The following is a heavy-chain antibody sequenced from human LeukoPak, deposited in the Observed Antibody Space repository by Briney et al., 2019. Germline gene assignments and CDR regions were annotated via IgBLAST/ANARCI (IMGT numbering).Heavy chain of an antibody. Sequence: GGSLRLSCAASGFTFSDYYMSWIRQAPGKGLEWVSYITSIGSTIYYADSVKGRFTISRDNAKNSLYLQMNSLRAEDTAVYYCARQLLDCGGDCYVVGNWFDPWGQGTLVTVSS. D-gene: IGHD2-21*02. CDR2: ITSIGSTI. CDR3: ARQLLDCGGDCYVVGNWFDP. J-gene: IGHJ5*02. CDR1: GFTFSDYY. V-gene: IGHV3-11*01.